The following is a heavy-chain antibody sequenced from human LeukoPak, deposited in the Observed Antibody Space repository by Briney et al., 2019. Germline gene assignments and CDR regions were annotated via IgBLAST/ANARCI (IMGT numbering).Heavy chain of an antibody. CDR3: AKVLRQLASDYYYYYGMDV. CDR1: GFTFSSYA. V-gene: IGHV3-23*01. CDR2: ISGSGGST. D-gene: IGHD6-13*01. Sequence: GGSLRLSCAASGFTFSSYAMSWVRQAPGKGLEWVSAISGSGGSTYYADSVKGRFTISRDNSKNTLYLQMNSLRAEDTAVYYCAKVLRQLASDYYYYYGMDVWGQGTTVTVSS. J-gene: IGHJ6*02.